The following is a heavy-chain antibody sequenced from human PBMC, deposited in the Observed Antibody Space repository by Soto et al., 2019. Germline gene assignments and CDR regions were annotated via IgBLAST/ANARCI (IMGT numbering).Heavy chain of an antibody. J-gene: IGHJ4*02. Sequence: QLQLQESGPGLVKPSETLSLTCTVSGGSISTSSYYWGWIRQPPGKGLEWIGTFYAIGSTFYNPSLESRVTMSVDTSKNHFSLKLSSVTAADTAVYYCARPRGWAGHQYYFDSWGQGTLVIVSS. V-gene: IGHV4-39*02. CDR3: ARPRGWAGHQYYFDS. CDR2: FYAIGST. D-gene: IGHD6-19*01. CDR1: GGSISTSSYY.